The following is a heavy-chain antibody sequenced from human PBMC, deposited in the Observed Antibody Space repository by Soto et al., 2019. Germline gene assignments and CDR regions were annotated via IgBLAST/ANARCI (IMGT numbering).Heavy chain of an antibody. CDR2: ISGSGGST. V-gene: IGHV3-23*01. D-gene: IGHD2-2*02. CDR1: GSTFSSYA. CDR3: AMRYCSSTSCYKGAYFQH. J-gene: IGHJ1*01. Sequence: GALRLSCAASGSTFSSYAMSWVRQAPGKGLEWVSAISGSGGSTYYADSVKGRFTISRDNSKNTLYLQMNSLRAEDTAVYYCAMRYCSSTSCYKGAYFQHWGQGALVTVSS.